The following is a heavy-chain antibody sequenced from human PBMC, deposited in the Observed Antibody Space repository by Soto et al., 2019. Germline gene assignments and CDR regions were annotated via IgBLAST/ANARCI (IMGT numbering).Heavy chain of an antibody. J-gene: IGHJ6*03. D-gene: IGHD2-2*01. CDR2: ISAYNGNT. CDR1: GYTFTSYG. V-gene: IGHV1-18*01. Sequence: ASVKVSCKASGYTFTSYGISWVRQAPGQGLEWMGWISAYNGNTNYAQKLQGRVTMTTDTSTSTAYMELRSLRSDDTAVYYCAREGYCSSTSCYGGYYYYYMDVWGKGTTVTVSS. CDR3: AREGYCSSTSCYGGYYYYYMDV.